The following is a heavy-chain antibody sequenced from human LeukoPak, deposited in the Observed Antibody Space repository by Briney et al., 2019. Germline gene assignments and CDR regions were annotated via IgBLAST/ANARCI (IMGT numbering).Heavy chain of an antibody. J-gene: IGHJ6*03. D-gene: IGHD3-10*01. CDR1: GFTFDDFA. CDR2: INWNSGTI. Sequence: PGRSLRLSCAASGFTFDDFAMHWVRQAPGKGLEWVSGINWNSGTIAYAVSVKGRFTISRDNAKNSLYLQMNSLKPDDTALYYCVKEGEMGQNYYGSGRYYYYMDVWGKGTMVTVSS. CDR3: VKEGEMGQNYYGSGRYYYYMDV. V-gene: IGHV3-9*01.